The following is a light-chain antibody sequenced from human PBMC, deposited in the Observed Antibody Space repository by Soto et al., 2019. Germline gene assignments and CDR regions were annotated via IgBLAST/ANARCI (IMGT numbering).Light chain of an antibody. CDR1: QGISNS. CDR2: AAS. V-gene: IGKV1-27*01. J-gene: IGKJ1*01. Sequence: DIQMTQSPSSLSASVGDRLTITCRASQGISNSLAWYQQKPGKVPKLLIYAASTLQSGVPSRFSGSGSGTDFTLTISSLPPEDVATYYWKKYNSPLTWTFGKGTKVEIK. CDR3: KKYNSPLTWT.